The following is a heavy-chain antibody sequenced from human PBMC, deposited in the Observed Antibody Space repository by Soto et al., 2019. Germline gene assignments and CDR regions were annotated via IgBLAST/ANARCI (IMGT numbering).Heavy chain of an antibody. CDR1: GFTFRNSA. Sequence: EVQLLESGGGLVQPGGSLRLSCVASGFTFRNSAMSWVRQAPGKGLDWVSAISGSGGSTYYADSVKGRFTISRDNSKNTVYLQMSSLRAADTAICYCSKGGGLVAFDIWGQGTMVTVSS. V-gene: IGHV3-23*01. D-gene: IGHD2-15*01. CDR3: SKGGGLVAFDI. CDR2: ISGSGGST. J-gene: IGHJ3*02.